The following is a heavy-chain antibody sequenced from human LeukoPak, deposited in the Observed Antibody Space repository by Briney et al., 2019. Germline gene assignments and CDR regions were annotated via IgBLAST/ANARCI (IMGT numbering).Heavy chain of an antibody. CDR1: GGSVSSGSYY. J-gene: IGHJ5*02. Sequence: SETLSLTCTVSGGSVSSGSYYWSWIRQPPGKGLEWIGYIYYSGSTNYNPSLKSRVTISVDTSKNQFSLKLSSVTAADTAVYYCARVIVGATIDPWGQGTLVTVSP. V-gene: IGHV4-61*01. CDR3: ARVIVGATIDP. D-gene: IGHD1-26*01. CDR2: IYYSGST.